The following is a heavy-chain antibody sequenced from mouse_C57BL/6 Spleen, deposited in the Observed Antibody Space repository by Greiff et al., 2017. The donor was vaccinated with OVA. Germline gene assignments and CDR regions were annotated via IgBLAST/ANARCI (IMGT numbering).Heavy chain of an antibody. CDR1: GYTFTDYY. V-gene: IGHV1-26*01. Sequence: VQLQQSGPELVKPGASVKISCKASGYTFTDYYMNWVKQSHGKSLEWIGDINPNNGGTSYNQKFKGKATLTVDKSSSTAYMELRSLTSEDSAVYYCASGELSYAMDYWGQGTSVTVSS. J-gene: IGHJ4*01. CDR3: ASGELSYAMDY. D-gene: IGHD3-2*02. CDR2: INPNNGGT.